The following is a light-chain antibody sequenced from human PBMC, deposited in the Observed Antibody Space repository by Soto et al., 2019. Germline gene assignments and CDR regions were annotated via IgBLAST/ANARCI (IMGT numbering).Light chain of an antibody. V-gene: IGKV3-11*01. J-gene: IGKJ1*01. Sequence: EIVLTQSPATLSLSPGERATLSCRASQSVSSYLAWYQQKPGQAPRLLIYDASNRATGIPARFSGSGSGTDFTLTISSLEPEDSAVYYRQQARTFGQGTKVEIK. CDR3: QQART. CDR1: QSVSSY. CDR2: DAS.